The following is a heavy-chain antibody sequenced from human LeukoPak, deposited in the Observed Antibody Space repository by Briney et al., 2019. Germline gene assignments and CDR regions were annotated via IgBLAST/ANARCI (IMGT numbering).Heavy chain of an antibody. Sequence: ASVKVSCKASGYTFTAYHMRWVRQAPGQGLEWMGWINPNSGDTNYAQKFQGRVTMTRDTSITTAYMELSRLRSDDTAVYYCARGDYDYWSGLYWGQGTLVSVSS. V-gene: IGHV1-2*02. J-gene: IGHJ4*02. CDR1: GYTFTAYH. CDR2: INPNSGDT. D-gene: IGHD3-3*01. CDR3: ARGDYDYWSGLY.